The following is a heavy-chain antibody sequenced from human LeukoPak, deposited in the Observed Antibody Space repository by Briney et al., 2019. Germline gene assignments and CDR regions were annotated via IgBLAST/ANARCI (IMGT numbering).Heavy chain of an antibody. D-gene: IGHD2-21*02. V-gene: IGHV4-31*03. CDR1: GDSLNSGSYY. Sequence: PSQTLSLTCTVFGDSLNSGSYYWSWIRQHSERGLEWIGYISYRRTTFYNPSLKSRVSISGDTSKTQFSLNINSVTAADTAVYYCARMPRGVAVVTPYYFDSWGQGTLVTVSS. CDR3: ARMPRGVAVVTPYYFDS. CDR2: ISYRRTT. J-gene: IGHJ4*02.